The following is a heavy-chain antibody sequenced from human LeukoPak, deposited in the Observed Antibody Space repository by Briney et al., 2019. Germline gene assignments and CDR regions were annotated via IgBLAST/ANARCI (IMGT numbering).Heavy chain of an antibody. D-gene: IGHD3-16*01. J-gene: IGHJ5*02. CDR2: IYSSGST. CDR1: GGSINNYY. CDR3: ARRTLCCGERFDP. Sequence: SETLSLTCTVSGGSINNYYWSWIRQPPGKGLEWIGYIYSSGSTNYNPSLKSRVIISVDTPKNQFSLKLSSVTAADTAVYYCARRTLCCGERFDPWGQGTLVTVSS. V-gene: IGHV4-59*08.